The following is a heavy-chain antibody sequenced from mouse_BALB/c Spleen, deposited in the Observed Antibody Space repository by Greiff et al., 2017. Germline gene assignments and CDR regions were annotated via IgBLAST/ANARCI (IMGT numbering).Heavy chain of an antibody. CDR2: INSNGGST. D-gene: IGHD2-14*01. Sequence: EVQLVESGGGLVQPGGSLKLSCAASGFTFSSYGMSWVRQTPDKRLELVATINSNGGSTYYPDSVKGRFTISRDNAKNTLYLQMSSLKSEDTAMYYCARDNYRYGLDYWGQGTTLTVSS. CDR3: ARDNYRYGLDY. V-gene: IGHV5-6-3*01. CDR1: GFTFSSYG. J-gene: IGHJ2*01.